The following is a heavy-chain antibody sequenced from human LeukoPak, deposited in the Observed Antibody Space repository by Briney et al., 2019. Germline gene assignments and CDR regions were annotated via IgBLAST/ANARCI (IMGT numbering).Heavy chain of an antibody. J-gene: IGHJ1*01. Sequence: SETLSLTCTVSGDSITNYYWSWIRQPPGNGLEWIGYIYYSGSTNYNPSLKSRVTISIDTSKNHLSLKLTSVTAADTAVYYCASLLAAAWYQHWGQGTLVTVSS. V-gene: IGHV4-59*01. CDR1: GDSITNYY. D-gene: IGHD6-13*01. CDR2: IYYSGST. CDR3: ASLLAAAWYQH.